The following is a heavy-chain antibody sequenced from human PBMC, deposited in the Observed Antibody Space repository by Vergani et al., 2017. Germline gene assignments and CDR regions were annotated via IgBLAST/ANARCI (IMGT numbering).Heavy chain of an antibody. CDR1: GGSISSGGYY. J-gene: IGHJ2*01. D-gene: IGHD2-21*01. CDR2: IYYSGST. Sequence: QVQLQESGPGLVKPSQTLSLTCTVSGGSISSGGYYWSWIRQHPGKGLEWIGYIYYSGSTSYNPSLKSRVSVALDTSKNRCSLNLTSVTATDTAVYYCARSQGDYWYFDLWGPGSLVTVSS. CDR3: ARSQGDYWYFDL. V-gene: IGHV4-30-4*08.